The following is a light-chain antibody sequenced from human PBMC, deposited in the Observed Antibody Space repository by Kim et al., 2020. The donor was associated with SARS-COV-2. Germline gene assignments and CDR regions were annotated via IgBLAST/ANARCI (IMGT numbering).Light chain of an antibody. CDR3: QQSYTTPFT. J-gene: IGKJ3*01. CDR1: QSISSH. Sequence: DIQMTQSPSSVSASVGDRVTITCRTSQSISSHLNWYHQKPGRAPKLLIYAASTLQGGVPSRFSGSGSETDFTLTISSLQPEDFGTYFSQQSYTTPFTFGPRTQVDLK. CDR2: AAS. V-gene: IGKV1-39*01.